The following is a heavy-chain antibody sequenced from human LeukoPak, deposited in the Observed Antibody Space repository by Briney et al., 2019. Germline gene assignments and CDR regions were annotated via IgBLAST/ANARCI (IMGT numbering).Heavy chain of an antibody. D-gene: IGHD3-10*01. J-gene: IGHJ4*02. V-gene: IGHV1-46*01. CDR3: ARGAITMVRGG. CDR2: INPSGGST. Sequence: ASVKVSCKASGYTFTSSYMHWVRQAPGQGLEWMGIINPSGGSTSYAQKFQGRVTMTRDMSTSTVYMELSSLRSEDTAVYYCARGAITMVRGGWGQGTLVTVSS. CDR1: GYTFTSSY.